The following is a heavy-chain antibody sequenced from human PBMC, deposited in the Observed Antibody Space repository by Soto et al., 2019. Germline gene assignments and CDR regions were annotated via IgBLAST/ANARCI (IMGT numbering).Heavy chain of an antibody. Sequence: QVQLVQSGAEVRKPGSSVTVYCKASGGTFSNYAISWVRQAPGQGLEWMGGIIPIVGTGSYAQKFQGRVTITADEPTTTAYKELSSMRLEDPAVYYCARVVILGPNASTHYWRQINVWGPGTTVTVS. CDR1: GGTFSNYA. CDR2: IIPIVGTG. J-gene: IGHJ6*02. CDR3: ARVVILGPNASTHYWRQINV. V-gene: IGHV1-69*01. D-gene: IGHD2-21*01.